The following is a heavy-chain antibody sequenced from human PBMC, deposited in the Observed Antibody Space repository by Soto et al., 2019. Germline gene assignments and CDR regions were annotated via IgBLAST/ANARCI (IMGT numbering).Heavy chain of an antibody. D-gene: IGHD5-12*01. V-gene: IGHV3-33*01. CDR1: GFTFSSYG. J-gene: IGHJ3*02. CDR2: IWYDGSNK. Sequence: GGSLRLSCAASGFTFSSYGMHWVRQAPGKGLEWVAVIWYDGSNKYYADSVKGRFTISRDNSKNTLYLQMNSLRAEDTAVYYCARGPMASSADAFDIWGQGTMVTVSS. CDR3: ARGPMASSADAFDI.